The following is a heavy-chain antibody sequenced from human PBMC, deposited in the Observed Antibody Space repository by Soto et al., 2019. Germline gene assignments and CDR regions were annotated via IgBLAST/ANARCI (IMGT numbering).Heavy chain of an antibody. J-gene: IGHJ4*02. CDR2: FIPLFGTP. V-gene: IGHV1-69*06. Sequence: QVQLMQSGAEVKKPGSSVKVACKASGGTFSSHVINWVRQAPGQGLEWMGGFIPLFGTPNYAQKFQGRVTVTSDRSTSTAYMELSSLRSDDTAVYYCARDFSEYSSSFDSWGQGTLVTVSS. CDR3: ARDFSEYSSSFDS. CDR1: GGTFSSHV. D-gene: IGHD6-6*01.